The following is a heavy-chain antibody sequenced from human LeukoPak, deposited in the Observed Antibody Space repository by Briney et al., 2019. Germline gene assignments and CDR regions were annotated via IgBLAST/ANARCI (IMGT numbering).Heavy chain of an antibody. CDR3: ARYSSGFLDY. CDR1: GFTFSSYG. CDR2: IWSDGSNK. D-gene: IGHD6-19*01. V-gene: IGHV3-33*01. J-gene: IGHJ4*02. Sequence: GGSLRLSCAASGFTFSSYGMHWVRQAPGKVLEWVAVIWSDGSNKYYADSVKGRFTISRDNSKNTLYLQMNSLRAEDMAVYYCARYSSGFLDYWGQGTLVTVSS.